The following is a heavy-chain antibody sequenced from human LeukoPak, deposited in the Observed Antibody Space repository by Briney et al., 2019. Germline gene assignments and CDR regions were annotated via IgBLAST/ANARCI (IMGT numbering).Heavy chain of an antibody. J-gene: IGHJ4*02. CDR1: GYTFTDYY. CDR2: INPNSGGT. Sequence: ASAKVSRKASGYTFTDYYIHWVRQAPGQGLEWMGWINPNSGGTNYAEKFQGRVTMTRGTSISTAYMELSRLRSDDTAVYYCARVSSEPMGATDYWGQGTLVTVSS. V-gene: IGHV1-2*02. D-gene: IGHD1-14*01. CDR3: ARVSSEPMGATDY.